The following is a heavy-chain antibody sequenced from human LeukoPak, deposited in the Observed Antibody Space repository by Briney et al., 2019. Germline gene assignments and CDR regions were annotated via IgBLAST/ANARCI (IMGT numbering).Heavy chain of an antibody. V-gene: IGHV4-30-4*08. CDR3: ARARGYDILTGYYKSAFDI. Sequence: SETLSLTCDVSGVSISDGYYWSWIRQPPGKGLEWIGYIYYSGSTYYNPSLKSRVTISVDTSKNQFSLKLSSVTAADTAVYYCARARGYDILTGYYKSAFDIWGQGTMVTVSS. J-gene: IGHJ3*02. CDR2: IYYSGST. D-gene: IGHD3-9*01. CDR1: GVSISDGYY.